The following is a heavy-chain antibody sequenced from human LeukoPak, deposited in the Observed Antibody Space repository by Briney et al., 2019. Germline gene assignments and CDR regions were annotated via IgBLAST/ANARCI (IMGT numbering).Heavy chain of an antibody. J-gene: IGHJ4*02. CDR1: GYTFTRFD. Sequence: ASVKVSCKASGYTFTRFDINWVRQAPGQGLEWMGWMNPNNGSTGCPNTFQGRVTMTSSASIRTAYLELRGLTSEDTAVYYCARAFYSSASGGGNYFDFWGQGAPVTVSS. D-gene: IGHD6-6*01. V-gene: IGHV1-8*01. CDR3: ARAFYSSASGGGNYFDF. CDR2: MNPNNGST.